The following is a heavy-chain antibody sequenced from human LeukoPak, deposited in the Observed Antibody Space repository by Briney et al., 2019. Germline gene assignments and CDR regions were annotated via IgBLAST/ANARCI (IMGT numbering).Heavy chain of an antibody. J-gene: IGHJ4*02. CDR2: SIPLLGIA. Sequence: ASVKVSCKGSGGTFSSYAISWVRQAPGQGLEWMGRSIPLLGIANYAQKFQGRVTITADKSTSTAYMELSSLRSEDTAVYYCATEPGITMVRGVIDYWGQGTLVTVSS. CDR1: GGTFSSYA. V-gene: IGHV1-69*04. CDR3: ATEPGITMVRGVIDY. D-gene: IGHD3-10*01.